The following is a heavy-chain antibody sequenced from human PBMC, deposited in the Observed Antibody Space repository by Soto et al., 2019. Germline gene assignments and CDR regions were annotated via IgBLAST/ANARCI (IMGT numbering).Heavy chain of an antibody. CDR3: ARDQAAASTSWFDP. Sequence: GGSLRLSCAASVFTFSSYSMNWVRQAPGKGLEWVSYISSSSSTIYYADSVKGRFTISRDNAKNSLYLQMNSLRAEDTAVYYCARDQAAASTSWFDPWGQGTLVTVSS. J-gene: IGHJ5*02. CDR1: VFTFSSYS. CDR2: ISSSSSTI. V-gene: IGHV3-48*01. D-gene: IGHD6-13*01.